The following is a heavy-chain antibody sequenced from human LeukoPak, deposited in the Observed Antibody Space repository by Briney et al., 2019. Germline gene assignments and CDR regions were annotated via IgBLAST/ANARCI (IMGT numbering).Heavy chain of an antibody. Sequence: ASVKVSCKVSGYTLTELSMQWVRQAPGKGLEWMGGFDPEDGETIYAQKFQGRVTMTEDTSTDTAYMELSSLRSEDTAVYYCATRGYSYGYPDYWGQGTLVTVSS. J-gene: IGHJ4*02. D-gene: IGHD5-18*01. CDR3: ATRGYSYGYPDY. CDR2: FDPEDGET. V-gene: IGHV1-24*01. CDR1: GYTLTELS.